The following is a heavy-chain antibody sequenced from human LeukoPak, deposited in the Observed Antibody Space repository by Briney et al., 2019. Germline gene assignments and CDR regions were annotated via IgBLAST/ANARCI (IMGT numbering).Heavy chain of an antibody. CDR2: ISVSGGGT. CDR3: VKDWRDESNCGGDCLQY. Sequence: GGSLRLSCVASGFTFSAYSMTWVRQAPGKGLDWVSSISVSGGGTYYADSVRGRFTISRDNSKNTLYLHMNSLRAEDAAVYYCVKDWRDESNCGGDCLQYWGQGTLVTVSS. V-gene: IGHV3-23*01. J-gene: IGHJ4*02. CDR1: GFTFSAYS. D-gene: IGHD2-21*02.